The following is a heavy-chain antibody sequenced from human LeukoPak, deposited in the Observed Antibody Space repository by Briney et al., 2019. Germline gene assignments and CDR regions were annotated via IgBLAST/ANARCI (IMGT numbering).Heavy chain of an antibody. CDR3: ARVATEVNYFDY. V-gene: IGHV1-2*02. Sequence: ASVKVSCKASGYTFTGYYMHWVRQAPGQGLEWMGWINPNSGGTNYAQKFQGRVTMTRDTSISTAYMELSRLRSDDTAVYSCARVATEVNYFDYWGQGTLVTVSS. CDR1: GYTFTGYY. CDR2: INPNSGGT. D-gene: IGHD4-23*01. J-gene: IGHJ4*02.